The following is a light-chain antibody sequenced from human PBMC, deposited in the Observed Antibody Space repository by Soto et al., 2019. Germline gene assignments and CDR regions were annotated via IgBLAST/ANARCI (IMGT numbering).Light chain of an antibody. CDR1: SGSIASNY. V-gene: IGLV6-57*04. CDR3: QSYDSGNSHVV. CDR2: EDN. J-gene: IGLJ2*01. Sequence: NFMLTQPHSVSESPGKTVTISCTRSSGSIASNYVQWYQQRPGSAPTTVIYEDNQRPSGVPARFSGSIDSYCNSASLTSSGRKTESEADYGCQSYDSGNSHVVFGGGTQMTVL.